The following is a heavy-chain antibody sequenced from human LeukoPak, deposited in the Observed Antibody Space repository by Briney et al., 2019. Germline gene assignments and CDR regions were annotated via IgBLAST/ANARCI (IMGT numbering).Heavy chain of an antibody. J-gene: IGHJ6*03. D-gene: IGHD4-17*01. V-gene: IGHV4-39*01. CDR3: TTHETFYGASSAYSSMVA. Sequence: NPSETLSLPCAVSGGSISNSTNYWGWIRQPPGKGLGWIGNIYYGGTTYYNPSIERRATMSVDPYNNQFSLKPRSVIAAGTALYFCTTHETFYGASSAYSSMVARGKGTTVTVSS. CDR2: IYYGGTT. CDR1: GGSISNSTNY.